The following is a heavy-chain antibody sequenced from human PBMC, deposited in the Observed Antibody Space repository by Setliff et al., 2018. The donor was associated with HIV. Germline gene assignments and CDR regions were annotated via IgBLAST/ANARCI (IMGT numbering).Heavy chain of an antibody. CDR1: GGSISSYY. CDR3: ARRIYGNNPYFDY. V-gene: IGHV4-59*01. CDR2: ILYSGST. D-gene: IGHD4-17*01. J-gene: IGHJ4*02. Sequence: PSETLSLTCTVSGGSISSYYWSWIRQPPGKGLEWIGYILYSGSTNYNPSLKSRVTISVDASKNQFSLRLSSATAADTAIYYCARRIYGNNPYFDYWSQGTLVTVSS.